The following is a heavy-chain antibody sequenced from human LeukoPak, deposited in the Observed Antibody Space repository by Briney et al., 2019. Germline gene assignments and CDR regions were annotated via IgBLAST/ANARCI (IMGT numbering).Heavy chain of an antibody. J-gene: IGHJ6*03. D-gene: IGHD3-10*01. CDR1: GFTFSSSG. Sequence: GGSLRLSCIASGFTFSSSGMHWVREAPGKGLEWVAFIRYDGTNKFYADSVKGRFTISRDNSKSTLYLQMNSLRVEDTAVYYCAKEKYSLSLIRGINYNYYIDVWGKGTTVTISS. CDR2: IRYDGTNK. V-gene: IGHV3-30*02. CDR3: AKEKYSLSLIRGINYNYYIDV.